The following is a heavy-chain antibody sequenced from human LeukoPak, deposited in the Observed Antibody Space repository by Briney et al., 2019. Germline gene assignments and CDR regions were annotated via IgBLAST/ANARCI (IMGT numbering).Heavy chain of an antibody. Sequence: GASVKVSCKASGYTFTSYTMHWVRQAPGQRLEWMGWINAGNANTKYSQKFQGRVTITRDTSASTAYMELSSLRSEDTAEYYCATNKRWLQFIDYWGQGTLVTVSS. CDR1: GYTFTSYT. CDR3: ATNKRWLQFIDY. J-gene: IGHJ4*02. CDR2: INAGNANT. V-gene: IGHV1-3*01. D-gene: IGHD5-24*01.